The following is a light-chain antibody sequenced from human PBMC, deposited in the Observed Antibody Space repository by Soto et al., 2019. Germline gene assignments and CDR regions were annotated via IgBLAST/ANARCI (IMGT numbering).Light chain of an antibody. CDR3: QQCNTFWT. CDR2: LGS. J-gene: IGKJ1*01. V-gene: IGKV2-28*01. CDR1: QSLLHSNGYNY. Sequence: ESVMTQSPLSLPVTPGEPASISCRSSQSLLHSNGYNYLDWFLQKPGQSPQLLIYLGSNRASGVPDRFSGSGSGTEFTLTISSLQPDDFATYYCQQCNTFWTFGQGTKVDI.